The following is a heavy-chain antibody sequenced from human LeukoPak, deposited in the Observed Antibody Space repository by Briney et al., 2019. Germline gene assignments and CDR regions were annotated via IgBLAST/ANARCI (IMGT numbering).Heavy chain of an antibody. CDR2: IKQDGSEK. D-gene: IGHD2-2*01. J-gene: IGHJ4*02. CDR3: ARRGVPAAMSTYYFDY. CDR1: GFTFSSYW. V-gene: IGHV3-7*01. Sequence: GGSLRLSCAASGFTFSSYWMSWVRQAPGKGLEWVANIKQDGSEKYYVDSVKGRFTISRDNAKNSLYLQMNSLRAEDTAVYYCARRGVPAAMSTYYFDYWGQGTLVTVSS.